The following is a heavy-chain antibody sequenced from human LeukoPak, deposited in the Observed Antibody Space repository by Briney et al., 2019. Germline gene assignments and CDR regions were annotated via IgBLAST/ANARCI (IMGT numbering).Heavy chain of an antibody. Sequence: SETLSLTCTVSGGSISSYYWGGIRQPPGKGLEWIGSIYYSGSTYYNPSLKSRVTISVDTSKNQFSLKLSSVTAADTAVYYCARDRGAAAGPLFSYYMDVWGKGTTVTVSS. V-gene: IGHV4-39*07. J-gene: IGHJ6*03. CDR1: GGSISSYY. CDR3: ARDRGAAAGPLFSYYMDV. D-gene: IGHD6-13*01. CDR2: IYYSGST.